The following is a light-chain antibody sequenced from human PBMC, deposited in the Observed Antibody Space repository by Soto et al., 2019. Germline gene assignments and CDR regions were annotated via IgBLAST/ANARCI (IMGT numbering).Light chain of an antibody. CDR2: GNS. V-gene: IGLV1-40*01. CDR3: QSYDISLSWV. J-gene: IGLJ3*02. CDR1: SSNIGACYD. Sequence: QTVVTQPPSVSGAPGQRVTISCTGSSSNIGACYDVHWYQHLPGTAPKLLIYGNSNRPSGVPDRFSGSKSGTSASLAITGLQAEDEADYHCQSYDISLSWVFGGGTQLTVL.